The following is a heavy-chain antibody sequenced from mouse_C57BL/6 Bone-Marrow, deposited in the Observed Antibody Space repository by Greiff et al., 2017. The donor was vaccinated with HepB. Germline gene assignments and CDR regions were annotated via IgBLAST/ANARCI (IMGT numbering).Heavy chain of an antibody. CDR1: GYTFTDYN. J-gene: IGHJ3*01. CDR3: ARRFYYKGFAY. CDR2: INPNNGGT. V-gene: IGHV1-18*01. D-gene: IGHD2-1*01. Sequence: EVQLQQSGPELVKPGASVKIPCKASGYTFTDYNMDWVKQSHGKSLEWIGDINPNNGGTIYNQKFKGKATLTVDKSSSTAYMELRSLTSEDTAVYYCARRFYYKGFAYWGQGTLVTVSA.